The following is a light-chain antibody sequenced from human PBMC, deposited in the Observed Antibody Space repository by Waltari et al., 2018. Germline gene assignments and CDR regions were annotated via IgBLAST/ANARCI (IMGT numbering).Light chain of an antibody. J-gene: IGLJ3*02. Sequence: SSVLTQAPSVSVAPGQTATITCGGDNIGGRSVHWYQQRPGRAPVLGVYLNSDRPSGIPDRFSGSKSGNAATLTISRVEAGDEADYYCHVWDGKTVMFGGGTKLTVL. V-gene: IGLV3-21*02. CDR1: NIGGRS. CDR2: LNS. CDR3: HVWDGKTVM.